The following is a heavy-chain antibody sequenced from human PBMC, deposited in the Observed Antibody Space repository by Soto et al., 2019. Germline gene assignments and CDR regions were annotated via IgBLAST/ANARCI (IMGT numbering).Heavy chain of an antibody. J-gene: IGHJ5*02. Sequence: PSETLSLTCTVSGGSVSSGNYYWSCIRQPPGKGLEWIGFIYYTGSTSYNPSLKSRVTISIDTSKNQFSLKLTSVTAADTAVYYCASALYCSGGSCSFDPWGQGTLVTVS. CDR1: GGSVSSGNYY. CDR2: IYYTGST. CDR3: ASALYCSGGSCSFDP. D-gene: IGHD2-15*01. V-gene: IGHV4-61*01.